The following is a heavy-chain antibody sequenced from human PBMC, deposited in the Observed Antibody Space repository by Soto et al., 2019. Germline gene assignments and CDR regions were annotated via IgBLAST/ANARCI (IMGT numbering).Heavy chain of an antibody. D-gene: IGHD3-16*01. CDR2: LSGSGGSA. V-gene: IGHV3-23*01. CDR3: ARGSRPDIWAGMDV. J-gene: IGHJ6*02. Sequence: EVQLLESGGGLVRPGGSLRLSCAASGFTFSNYAMNWVRQAPGKGLQWVSALSGSGGSAYYADSVQGRFTISRDNSKNTLYLQMNSLRAEDTAVYYCARGSRPDIWAGMDVWGQGTTVTVSS. CDR1: GFTFSNYA.